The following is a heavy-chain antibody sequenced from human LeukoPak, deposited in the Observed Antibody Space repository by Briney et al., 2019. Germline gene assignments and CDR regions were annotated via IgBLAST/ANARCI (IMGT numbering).Heavy chain of an antibody. CDR3: ASRKYCSSTSCYFTFDY. CDR1: GYSFTSYW. D-gene: IGHD2-2*01. V-gene: IGHV5-51*01. CDR2: IYPGDSDT. Sequence: GESLKIPCKGSGYSFTSYWIGWVRQMPGKGLEWMGIIYPGDSDTRYSPSFQGQVTISADKSISTAYLQWSSLKASDTAMYYCASRKYCSSTSCYFTFDYWGQGTLVTVSS. J-gene: IGHJ4*02.